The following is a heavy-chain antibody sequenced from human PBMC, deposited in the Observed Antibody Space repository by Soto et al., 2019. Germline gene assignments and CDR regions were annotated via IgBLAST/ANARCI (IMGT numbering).Heavy chain of an antibody. CDR1: GKSFTTYW. Sequence: GESLKISCKGSGKSFTTYWIGWVRQMPGKGLEWMGIIYPGDSETRYSPSFQGQVTISADKSIGTAYLQWSSLKASDTAMYYCARLFGYYYDSSGYYPDYWGQGTLVTVS. J-gene: IGHJ4*02. D-gene: IGHD3-22*01. CDR3: ARLFGYYYDSSGYYPDY. V-gene: IGHV5-51*01. CDR2: IYPGDSET.